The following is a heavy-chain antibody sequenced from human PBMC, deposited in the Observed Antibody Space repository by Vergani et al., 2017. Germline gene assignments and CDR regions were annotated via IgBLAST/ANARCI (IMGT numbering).Heavy chain of an antibody. CDR1: GYTFTSYY. CDR2: INPSGGST. D-gene: IGHD1-26*01. Sequence: QVQLVQSGAEVKKPGASVKVSCKASGYTFTSYYMHWVRQAPGQGLEWMGIINPSGGSTSYAQKFQGRVTMTRDTSTSTVYMELSSLRSEDTAVYYCARAPQKYSGSPQGFDYWGQGTLVTVSS. J-gene: IGHJ4*02. V-gene: IGHV1-46*03. CDR3: ARAPQKYSGSPQGFDY.